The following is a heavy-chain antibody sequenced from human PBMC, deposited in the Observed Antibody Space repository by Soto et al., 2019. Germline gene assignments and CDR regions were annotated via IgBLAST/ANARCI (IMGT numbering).Heavy chain of an antibody. CDR3: ARLGHCGADGYSRYYYYGMDV. CDR1: GYSFTSYW. D-gene: IGHD2-15*01. J-gene: IGHJ6*02. V-gene: IGHV5-10-1*01. Sequence: GESLKISCKASGYSFTSYWISWVRQMPGKGLEWMGRIDPSDSYTNYSPSFQGHVTLSADRSSKTVYLQWSSLEASDTAMYYCARLGHCGADGYSRYYYYGMDVWGQGTTVTVAS. CDR2: IDPSDSYT.